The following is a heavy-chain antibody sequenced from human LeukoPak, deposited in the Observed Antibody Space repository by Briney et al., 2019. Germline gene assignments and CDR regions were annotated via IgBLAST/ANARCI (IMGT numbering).Heavy chain of an antibody. CDR3: ARDTIWFVEYAFDI. J-gene: IGHJ3*02. V-gene: IGHV1-2*02. Sequence: ASVKVSCKASGYTFTGYYMHWVRQAPGQGLEWMGWINPNSGGTNYAQKFQGRVTMTRDTSISTAYMELSRLRSDDTAVYYCARDTIWFVEYAFDIWGQGTMVTVSS. CDR2: INPNSGGT. CDR1: GYTFTGYY. D-gene: IGHD3-10*01.